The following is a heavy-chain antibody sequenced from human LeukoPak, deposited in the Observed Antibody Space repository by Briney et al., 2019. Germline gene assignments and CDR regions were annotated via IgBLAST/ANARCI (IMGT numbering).Heavy chain of an antibody. CDR3: VTYYYDSSGPKKNY. D-gene: IGHD3-22*01. CDR2: INHSGST. V-gene: IGHV4-34*01. CDR1: GGSFSGYY. J-gene: IGHJ4*02. Sequence: SETLSLTCAVYGGSFSGYYWSWIRQPPGKGLEWIGEINHSGSTNYNPSLKSRVTISVDTSKKQFSLKLSSVTAADTAVYYCVTYYYDSSGPKKNYWGQGTLVTVSS.